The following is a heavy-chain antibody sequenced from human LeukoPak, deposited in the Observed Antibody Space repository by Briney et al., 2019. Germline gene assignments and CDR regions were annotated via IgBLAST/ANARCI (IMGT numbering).Heavy chain of an antibody. D-gene: IGHD3-3*02. CDR3: ARAPSPRVHFDY. CDR2: IYYSGST. Sequence: SETLSLTCTVSGGSISSDYWGWIRQPPGKGLEWIGYIYYSGSTNYNPSLKSRVTISVDTSKNQFSLKLSSVTAADTAVYYCARAPSPRVHFDYWGQGTLVTVSS. J-gene: IGHJ4*02. V-gene: IGHV4-59*01. CDR1: GGSISSDY.